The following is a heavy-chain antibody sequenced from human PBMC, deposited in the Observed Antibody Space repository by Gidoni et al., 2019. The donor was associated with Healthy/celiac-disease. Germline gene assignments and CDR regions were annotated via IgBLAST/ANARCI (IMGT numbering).Heavy chain of an antibody. Sequence: QVTLKESGPVLVKPTETLTLTCTVSGFSLSNARMGVIWIRQPPGKAPEWLAHIFSNDETSYRPSLKSRLTISKDTSKSQVVLTMTNMDPVDTATYYCARISGWLGYYYYGMDVCGQGTTVTVSS. CDR1: GFSLSNARMG. CDR2: IFSNDET. V-gene: IGHV2-26*01. J-gene: IGHJ6*02. D-gene: IGHD6-19*01. CDR3: ARISGWLGYYYYGMDV.